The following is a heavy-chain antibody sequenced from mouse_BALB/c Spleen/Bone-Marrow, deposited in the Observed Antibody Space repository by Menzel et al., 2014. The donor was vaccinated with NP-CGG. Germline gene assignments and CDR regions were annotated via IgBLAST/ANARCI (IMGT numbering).Heavy chain of an antibody. V-gene: IGHV1-69*02. CDR2: IDPSDSYT. CDR1: GYTFTSYW. D-gene: IGHD2-2*01. Sequence: QVQLKQSGAELVKPGASVKLSCKASGYTFTSYWMHWVKQRPGQGLEWIGEIDPSDSYTNYNQKFKGKATLTVDKSSSTAYMQLSSLTSEDSAVYYCAGGGNGYDGYWYFDVWGAGTRVTVSS. J-gene: IGHJ1*01. CDR3: AGGGNGYDGYWYFDV.